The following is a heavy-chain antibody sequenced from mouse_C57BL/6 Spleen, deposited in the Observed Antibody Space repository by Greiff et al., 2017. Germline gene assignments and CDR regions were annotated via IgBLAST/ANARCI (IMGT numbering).Heavy chain of an antibody. D-gene: IGHD2-1*01. CDR2: IYPGSGNT. Sequence: QVQLQQSGAELVRPGASVKLSCKASGYTFTDYYINWVKQRPGQGLEWIARIYPGSGNTYYNEKFKGKATLTAEKSSSTAYMQLSSLTSEDSAVYFCARGHGNYFDYWGQGTTLTVSS. CDR3: ARGHGNYFDY. CDR1: GYTFTDYY. V-gene: IGHV1-76*01. J-gene: IGHJ2*01.